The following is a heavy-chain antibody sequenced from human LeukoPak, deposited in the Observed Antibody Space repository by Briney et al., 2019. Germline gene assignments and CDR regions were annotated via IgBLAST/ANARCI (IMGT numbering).Heavy chain of an antibody. V-gene: IGHV3-7*01. D-gene: IGHD3-9*01. CDR2: IKQDGSEK. CDR1: GFTFSSYG. J-gene: IGHJ6*03. CDR3: ARESRGYDILTGKYHRGYYSYYMDV. Sequence: PGGSLRLSCAASGFTFSSYGMSWVRQAPGKGLEWVANIKQDGSEKYYVDSVKGRFTISRDTAKNSLFLQMNSLRAEDTAVYYCARESRGYDILTGKYHRGYYSYYMDVWGKGTTVTVSS.